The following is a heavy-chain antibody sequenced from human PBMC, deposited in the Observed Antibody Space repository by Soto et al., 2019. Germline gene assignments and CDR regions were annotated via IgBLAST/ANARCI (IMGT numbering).Heavy chain of an antibody. Sequence: KASETLSLTCTVSGGSTKVGPHTWGWIRQSTEKGLEWIATISHLGATYYNPSLESRVSISLDSSKNQFSLTLTSVAATDTAVYFCARLPTGWLNWVDPRGQGARFTVSS. V-gene: IGHV4-39*01. J-gene: IGHJ5*02. CDR3: ARLPTGWLNWVDP. D-gene: IGHD6-19*01. CDR2: ISHLGAT. CDR1: GGSTKVGPHT.